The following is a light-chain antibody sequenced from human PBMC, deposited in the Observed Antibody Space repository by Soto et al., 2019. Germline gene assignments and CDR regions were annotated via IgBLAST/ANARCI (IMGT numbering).Light chain of an antibody. CDR3: QQYGSSPRT. J-gene: IGKJ1*01. Sequence: EIVLTQSPGTMSLSPGERATLSCRASQSLNSSQLAWYQQKPGQAPRLLIHDASSRATGISYRFTGSGSGKDFTLTVTTLDPEDFAVYYCQQYGSSPRTFGLGTKVEI. CDR2: DAS. CDR1: QSLNSSQ. V-gene: IGKV3-20*01.